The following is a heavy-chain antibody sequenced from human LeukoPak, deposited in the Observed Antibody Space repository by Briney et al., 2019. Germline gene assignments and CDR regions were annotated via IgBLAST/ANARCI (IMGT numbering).Heavy chain of an antibody. D-gene: IGHD3-22*01. CDR2: LGGSGGTT. V-gene: IGHV3-23*01. CDR3: AKRGVVIRVILVGFHKEAYYFDS. J-gene: IGHJ4*02. CDR1: GITLSNYG. Sequence: GGSLRLSCAVSGITLSNYGMSWVRQAPGKGLEWVAGLGGSGGTTNYADSVKGRFTISRDNRKNTLYLQMNSLRAEETAVYFCAKRGVVIRVILVGFHKEAYYFDSWGQGALVTVSS.